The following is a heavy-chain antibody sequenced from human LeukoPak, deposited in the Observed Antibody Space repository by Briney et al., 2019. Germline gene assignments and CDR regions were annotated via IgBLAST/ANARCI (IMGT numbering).Heavy chain of an antibody. V-gene: IGHV4-39*01. D-gene: IGHD3-22*01. CDR1: GGSISSSGYY. CDR3: ARRSDNDDSSVGYFDY. Sequence: SETLSLTCTVSGGSISSSGYYWGWIRQPPGKGLEWIGSIYYSGSTYYNPSLKSRVTISVDTSKNQFSLKLSSVTAADTAVYYCARRSDNDDSSVGYFDYWGQGTLSPSPQ. J-gene: IGHJ4*02. CDR2: IYYSGST.